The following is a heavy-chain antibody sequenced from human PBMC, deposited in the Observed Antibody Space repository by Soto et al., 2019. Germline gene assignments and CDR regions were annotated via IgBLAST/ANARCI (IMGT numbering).Heavy chain of an antibody. CDR1: GFTFSSYS. CDR2: ISSARDYI. Sequence: VQLVESGGGLVKPGGSLRLSCAASGFTFSSYSMNWVRQAPGKGLEWVSSISSARDYIYYAESVKGRFTISRDNAKNSLYLQMNSLRAEDTAVYYCARWVGSGTYSPTYFDYWGQGTLVTVSS. CDR3: ARWVGSGTYSPTYFDY. V-gene: IGHV3-21*01. D-gene: IGHD3-10*01. J-gene: IGHJ4*02.